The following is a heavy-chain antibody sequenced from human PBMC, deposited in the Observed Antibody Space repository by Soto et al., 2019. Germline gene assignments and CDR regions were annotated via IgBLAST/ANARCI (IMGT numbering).Heavy chain of an antibody. V-gene: IGHV4-61*01. CDR2: IYYSGST. CDR3: ARAKAPLYSSSWYWFDP. Sequence: TSETLSLTCTVSGVSVSSGSHYWSWIRQPPGKGLEWIGYIYYSGSTNYNPSLKSRVTISVDTSKNQFSLKLSSVTAADTAVYYCARAKAPLYSSSWYWFDPWGQGTLVTVS. D-gene: IGHD6-13*01. CDR1: GVSVSSGSHY. J-gene: IGHJ5*02.